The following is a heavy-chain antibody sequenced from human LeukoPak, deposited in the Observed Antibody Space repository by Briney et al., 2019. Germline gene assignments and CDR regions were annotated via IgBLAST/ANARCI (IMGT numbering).Heavy chain of an antibody. J-gene: IGHJ4*02. CDR1: GYTFTKYY. D-gene: IGHD1-26*01. V-gene: IGHV1-46*01. Sequence: ASVKVSCKASGYTFTKYYVHSVRQAPGQGLEWMGMIDPSGGRTVYAQRFQGRVTMTRDTSTSTVYMELSSLRSEDSAVYYCAREAPDTTKFDYWGQGTLVTVSS. CDR3: AREAPDTTKFDY. CDR2: IDPSGGRT.